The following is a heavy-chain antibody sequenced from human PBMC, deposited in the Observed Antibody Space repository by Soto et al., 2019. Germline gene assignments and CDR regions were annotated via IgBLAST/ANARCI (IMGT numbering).Heavy chain of an antibody. Sequence: SQTLSLTCVISGDSVSSDIAAWNWIRQSPSRGLEWLGRTYYRSKWYSDYAASVESRITVNPDTSKNHFSLQLNSVTPEDTAVYYCARGEQYSGRIFDYWGQGTLVTVSS. D-gene: IGHD1-26*01. CDR2: TYYRSKWYS. CDR3: ARGEQYSGRIFDY. CDR1: GDSVSSDIAA. J-gene: IGHJ4*02. V-gene: IGHV6-1*01.